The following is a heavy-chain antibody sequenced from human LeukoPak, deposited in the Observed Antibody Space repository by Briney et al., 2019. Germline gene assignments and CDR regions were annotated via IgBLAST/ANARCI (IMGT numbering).Heavy chain of an antibody. Sequence: GGSLRLSCAASGFTFSSYAMSWVRQAPGKGLEWVSVISGSGDNTYYADSVKGRFTISRDNSKNALYLQMNSLRAEDTAIYYCALSRLPFYGMDVWGQGTTVTVSS. J-gene: IGHJ6*02. V-gene: IGHV3-23*01. CDR2: ISGSGDNT. D-gene: IGHD4-11*01. CDR3: ALSRLPFYGMDV. CDR1: GFTFSSYA.